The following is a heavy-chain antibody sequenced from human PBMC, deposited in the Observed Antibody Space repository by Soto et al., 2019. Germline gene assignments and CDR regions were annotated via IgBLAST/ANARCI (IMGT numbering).Heavy chain of an antibody. CDR2: IYYSGST. Sequence: SETLSLTCTVSGGSISSSSYYWGWIRQPPGKGLEWIGSIYYSGSTYYNPSLKSRVTISVDTSKNQFSLKLSSVTAADTAVYYCARHYYPYYFDYWGQGTLVTVSS. J-gene: IGHJ4*02. D-gene: IGHD3-22*01. V-gene: IGHV4-39*01. CDR3: ARHYYPYYFDY. CDR1: GGSISSSSYY.